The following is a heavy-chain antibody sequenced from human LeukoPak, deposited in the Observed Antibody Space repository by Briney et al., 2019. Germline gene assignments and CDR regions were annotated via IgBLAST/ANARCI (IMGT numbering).Heavy chain of an antibody. CDR3: ARTRGDIVVGDAFDI. V-gene: IGHV1-2*02. CDR1: GYTFTGYY. J-gene: IGHJ3*02. Sequence: ASVKVSCKASGYTFTGYYMHWVRQAPGQGLEWMGWINPNSGGTNYAQKFQGRVTITRDTSISTAYMELSRLRSDDTAVYYCARTRGDIVVGDAFDIWGQGTMVTVSS. D-gene: IGHD2-15*01. CDR2: INPNSGGT.